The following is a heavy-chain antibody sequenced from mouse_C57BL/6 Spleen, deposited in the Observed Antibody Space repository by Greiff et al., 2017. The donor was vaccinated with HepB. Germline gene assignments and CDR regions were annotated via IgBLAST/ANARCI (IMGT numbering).Heavy chain of an antibody. D-gene: IGHD3-2*02. J-gene: IGHJ2*01. V-gene: IGHV7-3*01. CDR1: GFTFTDYY. Sequence: EVQLQESGGGLVQPGGSLSLSCAASGFTFTDYYMSWVRQPPGKALEWLGFIRNKANGYTTEYSASVKGRFTISRDNSQSILYLQMNALRAEDSATYYCARYGELRPHYFDYWGQGTTLTVSS. CDR2: IRNKANGYTT. CDR3: ARYGELRPHYFDY.